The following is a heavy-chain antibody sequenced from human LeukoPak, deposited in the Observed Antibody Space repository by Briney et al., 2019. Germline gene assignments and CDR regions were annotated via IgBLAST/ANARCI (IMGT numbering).Heavy chain of an antibody. V-gene: IGHV3-15*01. CDR2: IKSKTDGGTT. D-gene: IGHD3-10*01. Sequence: GGSLRLSCAASGFTFSNAWMSWVRQAPGKGLEWVGRIKSKTDGGTTDYAAPVKGRFTISRDDPKNTLYLQMNSLKTEDTAVYYCTTEDPRYYYGSGSYSNWFDPWGQGTLVTVSS. CDR3: TTEDPRYYYGSGSYSNWFDP. CDR1: GFTFSNAW. J-gene: IGHJ5*02.